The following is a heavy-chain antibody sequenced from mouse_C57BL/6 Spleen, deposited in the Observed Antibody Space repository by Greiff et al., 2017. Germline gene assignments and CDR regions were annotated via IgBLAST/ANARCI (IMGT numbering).Heavy chain of an antibody. Sequence: QVQLKQSGAELVKPGASVKLSCKASGYTFTEYTIHWVKQRSGQGLEWIGWFYPGSGSIKYNEKFKDKATLTADKSSSTVYMELSRLTSEDSAVYFCARHEEFGMDTGYAMDYWGQGTSVTVSS. J-gene: IGHJ4*01. CDR2: FYPGSGSI. V-gene: IGHV1-62-2*01. CDR3: ARHEEFGMDTGYAMDY. D-gene: IGHD2-10*02. CDR1: GYTFTEYT.